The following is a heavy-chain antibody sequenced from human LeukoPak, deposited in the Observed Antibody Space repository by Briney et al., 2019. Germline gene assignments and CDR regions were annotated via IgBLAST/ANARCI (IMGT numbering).Heavy chain of an antibody. D-gene: IGHD4-17*01. Sequence: GGSLRLSCAASGFTFSTYAMSWVRQAPGKGLVWVSSISSSSSYIYYADSVKGRFTISRDNAKNSLYLQMNSLRAEDTAVYYCAPTTTVTTRALGGYYFDYWGQGTLVTVSS. CDR1: GFTFSTYA. V-gene: IGHV3-21*01. CDR3: APTTTVTTRALGGYYFDY. CDR2: ISSSSSYI. J-gene: IGHJ4*02.